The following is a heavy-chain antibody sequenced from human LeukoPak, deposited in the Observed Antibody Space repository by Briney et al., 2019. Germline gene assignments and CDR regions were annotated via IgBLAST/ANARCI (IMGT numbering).Heavy chain of an antibody. D-gene: IGHD6-19*01. CDR1: GFTVSSNY. Sequence: PGGSLRLSCAASGFTVSSNYMSWVRQPAGKGLEWVSVLYSGGATFYADSVKGRFTISRDTSKNTLYLQMNDLRADDTAVYYCTKLKGWYGEGFFDYWDQGTLVTVSS. CDR2: LYSGGAT. V-gene: IGHV3-53*01. J-gene: IGHJ4*02. CDR3: TKLKGWYGEGFFDY.